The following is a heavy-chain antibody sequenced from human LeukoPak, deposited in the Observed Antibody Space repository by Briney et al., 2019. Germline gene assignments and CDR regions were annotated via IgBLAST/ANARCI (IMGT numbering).Heavy chain of an antibody. CDR3: ARSPSSSGWYADY. D-gene: IGHD6-19*01. V-gene: IGHV1-18*01. J-gene: IGHJ4*02. Sequence: GASVKVSCKASGYTFTSYGISWVRQAPGQGLEWMGWFSAYNGATNYAQKLQGRVTMTTDTSANTAYMELRSLTSDDTAVYYCARSPSSSGWYADYWGLGTLVTVSS. CDR2: FSAYNGAT. CDR1: GYTFTSYG.